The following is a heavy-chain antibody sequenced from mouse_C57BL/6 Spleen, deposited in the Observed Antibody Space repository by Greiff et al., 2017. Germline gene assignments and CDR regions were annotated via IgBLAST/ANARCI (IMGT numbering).Heavy chain of an antibody. CDR2: IRSKSSNYAT. V-gene: IGHV10-3*01. Sequence: EVQLVESGGGLVQPKGSLKLSCAASGFTFNTYAMHWVRQAPGKGLEWVARIRSKSSNYATYYADSVKDRFTISRDDSQSMLYLQMNNLKTEDTAMYYCVRDGDYGYEGWFAYWGQGTLVTVSA. D-gene: IGHD2-2*01. J-gene: IGHJ3*01. CDR1: GFTFNTYA. CDR3: VRDGDYGYEGWFAY.